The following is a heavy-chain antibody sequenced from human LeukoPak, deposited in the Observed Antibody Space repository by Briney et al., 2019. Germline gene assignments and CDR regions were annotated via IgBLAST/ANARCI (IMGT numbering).Heavy chain of an antibody. V-gene: IGHV1-2*02. Sequence: ASVKVSCKASGYTFTGYYMHWVRQAPGQGLEWMGWINPNSGGTNYAQKFQGRVTMTRDTSISTAYMELSRLRSDDTAVYYCARDGSDYYGSGSFEDYWGQGTLVTVSS. D-gene: IGHD3-10*01. J-gene: IGHJ4*02. CDR1: GYTFTGYY. CDR3: ARDGSDYYGSGSFEDY. CDR2: INPNSGGT.